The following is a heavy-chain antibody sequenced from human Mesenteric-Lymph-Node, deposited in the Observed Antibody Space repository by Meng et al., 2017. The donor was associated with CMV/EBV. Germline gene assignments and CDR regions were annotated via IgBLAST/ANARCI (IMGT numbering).Heavy chain of an antibody. J-gene: IGHJ4*02. V-gene: IGHV3-30*02. CDR3: AKGYCSSISCSGGY. CDR1: GFTFRSYG. CDR2: IWYDGSHT. D-gene: IGHD2-2*01. Sequence: GESLKISCAASGFTFRSYGMHWVRQAPGKGLEWVASIWYDGSHTYHADSVKGRFTISRDNSKNTLYLQMNSLRAEDTAVYYCAKGYCSSISCSGGYWGQGTLVTVSS.